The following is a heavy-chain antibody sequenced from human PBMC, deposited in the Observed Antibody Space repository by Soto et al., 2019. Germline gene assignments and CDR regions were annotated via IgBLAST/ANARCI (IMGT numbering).Heavy chain of an antibody. CDR1: GIPVSSNY. D-gene: IGHD2-8*01. J-gene: IGHJ4*02. Sequence: GGSLRLSCVASGIPVSSNYMTWVRQAPGKGLEWVSVLHSGGDTYYANSVKGRFTISRHDSTNTLFLQMNSLTAEDTAVYYCITDGPDGRAYWGQGTQVTVSS. CDR3: ITDGPDGRAY. CDR2: LHSGGDT. V-gene: IGHV3-53*04.